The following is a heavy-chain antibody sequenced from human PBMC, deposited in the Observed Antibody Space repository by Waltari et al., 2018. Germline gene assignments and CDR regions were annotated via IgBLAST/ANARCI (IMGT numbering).Heavy chain of an antibody. CDR2: IYYSGST. CDR3: ARAECSTSSCFFVSGFDP. V-gene: IGHV4-39*01. Sequence: QLHLQESGPELVKPSETLYLTCTVSNVPISSGAYYLGWIRQPAGKGPEWIGNIYYSGSTYYNPSLESRVAISVDTSKNQFFLSLTSVTAADAAIYYCARAECSTSSCFFVSGFDPWGQGIQVTVSS. J-gene: IGHJ5*02. D-gene: IGHD6-6*01. CDR1: NVPISSGAYY.